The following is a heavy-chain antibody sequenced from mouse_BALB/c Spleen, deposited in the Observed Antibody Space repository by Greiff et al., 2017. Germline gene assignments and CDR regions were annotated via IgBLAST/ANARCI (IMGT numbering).Heavy chain of an antibody. D-gene: IGHD2-4*01. CDR1: GFNIKDYY. V-gene: IGHV14-1*02. CDR3: ARMITTGAMGC. J-gene: IGHJ4*01. Sequence: VQLQQSGAELVRPGALVKLSCKASGFNIKDYYMHWVKQRPEQGLEWIGWIDPENGNTIYDPKFQGKASITADTSSNTAYLQLSSLTSEDTAVYYCARMITTGAMGCWGRGTSATVSS. CDR2: IDPENGNT.